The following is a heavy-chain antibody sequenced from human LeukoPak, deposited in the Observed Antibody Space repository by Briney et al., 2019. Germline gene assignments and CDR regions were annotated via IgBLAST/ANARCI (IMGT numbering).Heavy chain of an antibody. CDR1: GYSISSGYY. D-gene: IGHD6-13*01. J-gene: IGHJ4*02. Sequence: NSSETLSLTCTVSGYSISSGYYWGWIRQPPGKGLEWIGSIYHSGSTYYNPSLKSRVTISVDTSKNQFSLKLSSVTAADTAVYYCARGRGSSWYYFDYWGQGTLVTVSS. CDR2: IYHSGST. V-gene: IGHV4-38-2*02. CDR3: ARGRGSSWYYFDY.